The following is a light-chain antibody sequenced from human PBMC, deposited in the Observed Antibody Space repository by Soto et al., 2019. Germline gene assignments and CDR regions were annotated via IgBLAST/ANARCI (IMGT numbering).Light chain of an antibody. Sequence: QSALTQPASVSGSPGQSITISCTGTSSDVGDYNYVSWYQQHPGKAPKLMLYDVSNRPSGISNRFSGSKSGNTASLTISGLQAEDEADYYCSSYTSSSTLFGTGTKVTFL. CDR2: DVS. CDR1: SSDVGDYNY. J-gene: IGLJ1*01. CDR3: SSYTSSSTL. V-gene: IGLV2-14*01.